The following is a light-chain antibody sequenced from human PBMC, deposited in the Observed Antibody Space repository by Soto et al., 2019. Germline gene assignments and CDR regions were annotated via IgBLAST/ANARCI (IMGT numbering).Light chain of an antibody. CDR2: EVR. CDR3: SSYTSSTTLVV. V-gene: IGLV2-14*01. J-gene: IGLJ2*01. Sequence: QSALTQPASVSGSPGQSITISCTGTSSDVGGYNYVSWYQQNPGKAPKLMISEVRNRPSGVSNRFSGSKSGSAASLTISGLQADDEADYYCSSYTSSTTLVVFGGGTKLTVL. CDR1: SSDVGGYNY.